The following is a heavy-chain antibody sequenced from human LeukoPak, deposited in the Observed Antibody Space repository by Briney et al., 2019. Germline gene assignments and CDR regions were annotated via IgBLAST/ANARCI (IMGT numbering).Heavy chain of an antibody. D-gene: IGHD2-21*01. CDR1: GFTVSSNY. V-gene: IGHV3-11*04. Sequence: TGGSLRLSCAASGFTVSSNYMSWIRQAPGKGLEWVSYISSSGSTIYYADSVKGRFTISRDNAKNSLYLQMNSLRAEDTAVYYCARASTDYYFDYWGQGTLVTVSS. J-gene: IGHJ4*02. CDR3: ARASTDYYFDY. CDR2: ISSSGSTI.